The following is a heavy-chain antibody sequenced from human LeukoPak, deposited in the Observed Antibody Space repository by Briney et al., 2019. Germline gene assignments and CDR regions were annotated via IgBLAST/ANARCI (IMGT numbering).Heavy chain of an antibody. V-gene: IGHV4-34*01. CDR3: ARGRSPRAAFDI. CDR2: INHSGST. Sequence: GSLRLSCAASGFTFSSYAMSWVRQAPGKGLEWIGEINHSGSTNYNPSLKSRVTISVDTSKNQFSLKLSSVTAADTAVYYCARGRSPRAAFDIWGQGTMVTVSS. J-gene: IGHJ3*02. CDR1: GFTFSSYA.